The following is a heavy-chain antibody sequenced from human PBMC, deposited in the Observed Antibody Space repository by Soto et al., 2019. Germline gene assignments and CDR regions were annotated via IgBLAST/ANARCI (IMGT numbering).Heavy chain of an antibody. V-gene: IGHV1-18*01. J-gene: IGHJ4*02. CDR1: GYTFTSYG. Sequence: QVQLVQSGAEVKKPGASVKVSCKASGYTFTSYGISWVRQAPGQGLEWRGWISAYNGNTNYAQKLQSRVTMTTDTSTSTAYMERRSLRSDDTAVYYCARDRVRHIVVLTDSFDYWCQGTLVTVSS. D-gene: IGHD2-21*02. CDR2: ISAYNGNT. CDR3: ARDRVRHIVVLTDSFDY.